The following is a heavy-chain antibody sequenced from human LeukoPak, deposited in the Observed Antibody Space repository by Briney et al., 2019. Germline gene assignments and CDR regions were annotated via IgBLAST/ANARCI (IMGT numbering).Heavy chain of an antibody. Sequence: SETLSLTCAVYGGSFSGYYWSWIRQPPGKGLEWIGEINHSGSTNYNPSLKSRVTISVDTSKNQFSLKLSSVTAADTAVYYCARGSTSMGYYFDYWGQGTLVTVSS. J-gene: IGHJ4*02. V-gene: IGHV4-34*01. CDR1: GGSFSGYY. CDR2: INHSGST. D-gene: IGHD2-2*01. CDR3: ARGSTSMGYYFDY.